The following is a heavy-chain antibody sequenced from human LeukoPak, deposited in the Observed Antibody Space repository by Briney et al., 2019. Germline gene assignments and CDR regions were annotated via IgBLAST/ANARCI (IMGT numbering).Heavy chain of an antibody. J-gene: IGHJ4*02. CDR1: GYSISSGYY. CDR3: ARAMSSSFNY. Sequence: SETLSLTCTVSGYSISSGYYWGWIRQPPGKGLEWIGSIYHSGSTYYNPSLKSRVTISVDTSKNQFSLKLSSVTAADTAVYYCARAMSSSFNYWSQGTLVTVSS. V-gene: IGHV4-38-2*02. CDR2: IYHSGST. D-gene: IGHD6-6*01.